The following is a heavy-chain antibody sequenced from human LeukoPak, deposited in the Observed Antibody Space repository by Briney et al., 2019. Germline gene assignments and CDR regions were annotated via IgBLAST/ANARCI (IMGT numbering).Heavy chain of an antibody. Sequence: PGRSLRLSCAASGFTFSSYGMHWVRQAPGKGLEWVAVIWYDGSNKYYADSVKGRFTISRDNSKNTLYLQMNSLGAEDTAVYYCAGDIAVADTYYWGQGTLVTVSS. CDR1: GFTFSSYG. D-gene: IGHD6-19*01. V-gene: IGHV3-33*01. CDR2: IWYDGSNK. CDR3: AGDIAVADTYY. J-gene: IGHJ4*02.